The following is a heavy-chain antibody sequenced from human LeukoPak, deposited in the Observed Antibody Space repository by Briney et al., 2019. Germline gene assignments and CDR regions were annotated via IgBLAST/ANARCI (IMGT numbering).Heavy chain of an antibody. V-gene: IGHV4-30-4*01. D-gene: IGHD4-17*01. CDR2: IYYSGST. CDR1: GGSISSGDYY. Sequence: SETLSLTCTVSGGSISSGDYYWSWIRQPPGKGLEWIGYIYYSGSTYYNPSLKSRVTISVDTSKNQFSLKLSSVTAADTAVHYCARSYGDPSRYFDYWGQGTLVTVSS. CDR3: ARSYGDPSRYFDY. J-gene: IGHJ4*02.